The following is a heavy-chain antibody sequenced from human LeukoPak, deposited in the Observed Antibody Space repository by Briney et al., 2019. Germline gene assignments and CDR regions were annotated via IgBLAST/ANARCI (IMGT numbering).Heavy chain of an antibody. CDR3: AKGSGTSGYYSDN. V-gene: IGHV3-23*01. CDR1: GFTFSNYA. Sequence: GGSLRLSCAASGFTFSNYAKGWVRQAPGKGLEWVSGITGTTYYADSVKGRFTISRDNSQNTLYLQMNSLRAEDTGVYYCAKGSGTSGYYSDNWGQGTLVTVSS. J-gene: IGHJ4*02. D-gene: IGHD3-22*01. CDR2: ITGTT.